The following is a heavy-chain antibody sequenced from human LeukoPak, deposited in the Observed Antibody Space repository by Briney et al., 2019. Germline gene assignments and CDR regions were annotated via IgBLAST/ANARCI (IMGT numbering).Heavy chain of an antibody. D-gene: IGHD2-15*01. J-gene: IGHJ3*02. Sequence: GASVKVSCKASGYTFTSYGISWVRQAPGQGLGWMGWINPNSGGTNYAQKFQGRVTMTRDTSISTAYMELSRLRSDDTAVYYCARDWAGYCSGGSCYVYDAFDIWGQGTMVTVSS. V-gene: IGHV1-2*02. CDR2: INPNSGGT. CDR3: ARDWAGYCSGGSCYVYDAFDI. CDR1: GYTFTSYG.